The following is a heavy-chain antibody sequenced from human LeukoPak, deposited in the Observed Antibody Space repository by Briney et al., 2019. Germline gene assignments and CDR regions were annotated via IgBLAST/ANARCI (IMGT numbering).Heavy chain of an antibody. CDR3: ARARITMIVVIWDY. D-gene: IGHD3-22*01. CDR1: GYTFTGYY. J-gene: IGHJ4*02. CDR2: INPNSVGT. Sequence: ASVKVSCKASGYTFTGYYMHWVRQAPGQGLEWMGWINPNSVGTNYAQKFQGRVTMTRDTSISTAYMELSRLRSDDTAVYYCARARITMIVVIWDYWGQGTLVTVSS. V-gene: IGHV1-2*02.